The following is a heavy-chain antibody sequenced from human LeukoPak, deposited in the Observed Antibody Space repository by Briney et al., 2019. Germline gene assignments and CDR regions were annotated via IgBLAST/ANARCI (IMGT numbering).Heavy chain of an antibody. D-gene: IGHD3-3*01. V-gene: IGHV1-24*01. J-gene: IGHJ6*04. CDR1: GYTLTELS. CDR3: ATDLRGGITIFGVAPGV. CDR2: FDPEDGET. Sequence: ASVKVSCKVSGYTLTELSMHWVRQAPGKGLEWMGGFDPEDGETIYAQKFQGRVTMTEDTSTDTAYMELSSLRSEDTAVYYCATDLRGGITIFGVAPGVWGKGTTVTVSS.